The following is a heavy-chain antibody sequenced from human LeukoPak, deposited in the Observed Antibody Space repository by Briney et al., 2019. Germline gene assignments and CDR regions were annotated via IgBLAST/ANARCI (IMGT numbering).Heavy chain of an antibody. V-gene: IGHV4-34*01. CDR3: ARIPVFYDFWSGYYEEDY. CDR1: GGSLSGYY. J-gene: IGHJ4*02. Sequence: SETLSLTCAVYGGSLSGYYWSWIRQPPGKGLEWIGSIYYSGSTYYNPSLKSRVTISVDTSKNQFSLKLSSVTAADTAVYYCARIPVFYDFWSGYYEEDYWGQGTLVTVSS. D-gene: IGHD3-3*01. CDR2: IYYSGST.